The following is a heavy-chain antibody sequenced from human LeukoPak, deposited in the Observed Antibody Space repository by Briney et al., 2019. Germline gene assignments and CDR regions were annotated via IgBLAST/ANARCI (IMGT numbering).Heavy chain of an antibody. D-gene: IGHD3-3*01. CDR1: GGSFSGYY. CDR2: INHSGST. CDR3: ARGPLRSGYYRPNWFDP. V-gene: IGHV4-34*01. J-gene: IGHJ5*02. Sequence: PSETLSLTCAVYGGSFSGYYWSWIRQPPGKGLEWIGEINHSGSTNYNPSLKSRVTISVDTSKNQFSLKLSSVIAADTAVYYCARGPLRSGYYRPNWFDPWGQGTLVTVSS.